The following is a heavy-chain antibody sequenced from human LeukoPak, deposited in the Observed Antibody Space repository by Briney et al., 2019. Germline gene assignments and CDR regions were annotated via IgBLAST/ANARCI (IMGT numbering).Heavy chain of an antibody. J-gene: IGHJ5*02. V-gene: IGHV4-4*07. CDR2: SYTTGST. CDR1: GGSIGPYY. CDR3: ARSGGSGFQLHP. D-gene: IGHD3-16*01. Sequence: PSGTLSLTCSVSGGSIGPYYWSWLRQPAGKALEWIGRSYTTGSTNYNPSLKSRVTMSLDTSKNQFSLKLSPVTAADTAVYYCARSGGSGFQLHPWGQGTLVTVSS.